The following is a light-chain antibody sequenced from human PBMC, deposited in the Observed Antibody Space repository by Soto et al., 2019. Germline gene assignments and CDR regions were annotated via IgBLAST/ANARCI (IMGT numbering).Light chain of an antibody. Sequence: DIQMTQPPSTLSGSVGDRVTITCRASQTISSRLAWYQQKPGKAPKLLTYKASTLKSGVPSRFSGSGSGTEFTLTISSLQPDDFANYYCQHYNSYSEAFGQGPKVELE. V-gene: IGKV1-5*03. CDR1: QTISSR. CDR3: QHYNSYSEA. J-gene: IGKJ1*01. CDR2: KAS.